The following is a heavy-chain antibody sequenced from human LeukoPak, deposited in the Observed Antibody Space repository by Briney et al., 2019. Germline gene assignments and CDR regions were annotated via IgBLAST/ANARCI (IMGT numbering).Heavy chain of an antibody. CDR1: GFNLDNYA. D-gene: IGHD2-15*01. J-gene: IGHJ3*02. Sequence: GGSLKLSCVASGFNLDNYAMSWVRQAPGKGLEWVSAISGSGGSTYYADSVKGRFTISRDNSKNTLYLQMNSLRAEDTAVYYCAKTIRPGYPLKSELGAFDIWGQGTMVTVSS. CDR2: ISGSGGST. V-gene: IGHV3-23*01. CDR3: AKTIRPGYPLKSELGAFDI.